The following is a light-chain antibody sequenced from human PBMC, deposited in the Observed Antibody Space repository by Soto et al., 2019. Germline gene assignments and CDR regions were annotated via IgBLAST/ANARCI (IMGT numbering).Light chain of an antibody. CDR1: QGISSY. CDR2: LAS. Sequence: DIQLTQSPASLSASVGDRVTITCRASQGISSYLAWYQQKQGKAPKLLIYLASTLQSGVPSRFSGSGSGTDFSLTISSLQPEDVATYYCQYLNSFPLSFGGGTKVEIK. J-gene: IGKJ4*01. V-gene: IGKV1-9*01. CDR3: QYLNSFPLS.